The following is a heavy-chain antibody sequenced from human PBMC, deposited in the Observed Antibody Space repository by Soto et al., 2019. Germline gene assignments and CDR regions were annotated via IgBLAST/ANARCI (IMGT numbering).Heavy chain of an antibody. CDR2: IYYNGHSGSA. D-gene: IGHD2-2*01. J-gene: IGHJ4*02. CDR3: ARHKYSSSWFFDS. Sequence: SETLSLTCAVSGDAISSYNWNWIRQPPGKGLEWLGFIYYNGHSGSASYNPSLKGRGTISIDTSKNQFSLNLTSVTAADTAVYYCARHKYSSSWFFDSWGQGTLVTVSS. V-gene: IGHV4-59*01. CDR1: GDAISSYN.